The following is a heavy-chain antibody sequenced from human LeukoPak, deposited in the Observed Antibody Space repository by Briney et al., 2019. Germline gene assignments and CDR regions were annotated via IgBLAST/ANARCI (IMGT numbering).Heavy chain of an antibody. Sequence: GGSLRLSCVASGFMFSDYYMTWIRQAPGKGLEWISYITTNGASTYYATSVKGRFTISRDNSKNTLYLQMHSLRADDTAVYYCARGCSSSSFDAFDIWGQGTKVTVS. CDR2: ITTNGAST. CDR1: GFMFSDYY. V-gene: IGHV3-11*04. J-gene: IGHJ3*02. D-gene: IGHD6-6*01. CDR3: ARGCSSSSFDAFDI.